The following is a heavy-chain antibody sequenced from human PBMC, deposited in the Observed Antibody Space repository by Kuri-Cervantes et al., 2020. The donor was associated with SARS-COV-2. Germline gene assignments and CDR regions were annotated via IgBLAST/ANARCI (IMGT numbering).Heavy chain of an antibody. V-gene: IGHV4-39*01. Sequence: GSLRLSCTVSGGSISSSSYYWGWIRQPPGKGLEWIGSIYYSGSTYYNPSLKSRVTISVDTSKNQFSLKLSSVTAADTAVYYCARQMMSSVTIFGVVITRNWFDPWGQGTLVTVSS. CDR3: ARQMMSSVTIFGVVITRNWFDP. CDR1: GGSISSSSYY. D-gene: IGHD3-3*01. J-gene: IGHJ5*02. CDR2: IYYSGST.